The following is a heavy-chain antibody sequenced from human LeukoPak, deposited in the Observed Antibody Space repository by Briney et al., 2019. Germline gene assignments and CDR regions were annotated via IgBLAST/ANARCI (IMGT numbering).Heavy chain of an antibody. CDR2: MNPNSGNT. CDR1: GYTFTSYD. V-gene: IGHV1-8*01. CDR3: ARSYGSGSYYYYYGMDV. Sequence: ASVKVSCKASGYTFTSYDINWVRQATGQGLEWMGWMNPNSGNTGYAQKFQGRVTMTRNTSISTAYMELSSLRSEDTAVHYCARSYGSGSYYYYYGMDVWSQGTTVTVSS. J-gene: IGHJ6*02. D-gene: IGHD3-10*01.